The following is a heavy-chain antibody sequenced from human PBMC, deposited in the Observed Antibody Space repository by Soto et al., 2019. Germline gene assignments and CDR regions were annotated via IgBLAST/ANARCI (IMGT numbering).Heavy chain of an antibody. CDR1: GDTFSSYT. J-gene: IGHJ4*02. V-gene: IGHV1-69*02. D-gene: IGHD2-2*01. CDR2: IIPILGIA. Sequence: QVQLVQSGAEVKKPGSSVRVSCTATGDTFSSYTVDWVRQAPGQGLEWMARIIPILGIANYAQKFQGRLTITADKSTTTAYMEVSSLRSEDTAVYYCARGGYWNSDTCYRPGDYWGQGTLVTVSS. CDR3: ARGGYWNSDTCYRPGDY.